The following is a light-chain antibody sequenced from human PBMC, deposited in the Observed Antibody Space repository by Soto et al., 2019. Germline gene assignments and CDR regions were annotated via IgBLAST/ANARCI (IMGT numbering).Light chain of an antibody. CDR2: DVY. Sequence: QSALTQPASVSGSPGQSITISCTGASSDVGVYNYVSWYQQHPGKAPKLIIYDVYNRPSGVSNRFSGSKSGDTASLTISGLQAEDEADYYCRSFTSSTTLVVFGGGTKLTVL. CDR1: SSDVGVYNY. CDR3: RSFTSSTTLVV. V-gene: IGLV2-14*03. J-gene: IGLJ2*01.